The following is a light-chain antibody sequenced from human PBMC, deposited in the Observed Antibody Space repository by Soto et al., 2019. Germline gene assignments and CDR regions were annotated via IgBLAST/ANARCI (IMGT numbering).Light chain of an antibody. J-gene: IGKJ4*01. Sequence: IQMTQSPSTLPASVGDRVTITCLARQSISSWLAWYQQKPGKDPNLLIYQASSLESGVPSRFSGRGSGTEFTLTISSLQPDDFATYYCQQYKSYPRTFGGGTKVETK. CDR1: QSISSW. CDR2: QAS. V-gene: IGKV1-5*03. CDR3: QQYKSYPRT.